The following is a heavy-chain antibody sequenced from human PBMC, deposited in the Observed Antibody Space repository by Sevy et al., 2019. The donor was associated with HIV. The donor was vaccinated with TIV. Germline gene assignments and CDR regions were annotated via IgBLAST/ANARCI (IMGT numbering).Heavy chain of an antibody. CDR2: INPNSGGT. CDR1: GYTFTGYY. J-gene: IGHJ6*02. Sequence: ASVKVSCKASGYTFTGYYMHWVRQAPGQGLEWMGWINPNSGGTNCAQKFQGRVTMTRDTSISTAYMELSRLRSDDTAVYYCARGRAVMLSPVYYYGMDVWGQGTTVTVSS. CDR3: ARGRAVMLSPVYYYGMDV. V-gene: IGHV1-2*02. D-gene: IGHD3-16*01.